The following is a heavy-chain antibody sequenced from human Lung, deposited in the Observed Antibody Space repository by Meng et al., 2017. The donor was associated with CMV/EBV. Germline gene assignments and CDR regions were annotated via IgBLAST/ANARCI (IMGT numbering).Heavy chain of an antibody. D-gene: IGHD1-14*01. CDR2: IGHTGST. J-gene: IGHJ4*02. V-gene: IGHV4-30-2*01. Sequence: VSGASISSGGYSWGWIRQPPEEGLEWIGYIGHTGSTYFNLSLKSRLRISVDTSSNRFSLRLSSVTAADTAVYYCARGYGNNPMAFDHWGQGTLVTVSS. CDR1: GASISSGGYS. CDR3: ARGYGNNPMAFDH.